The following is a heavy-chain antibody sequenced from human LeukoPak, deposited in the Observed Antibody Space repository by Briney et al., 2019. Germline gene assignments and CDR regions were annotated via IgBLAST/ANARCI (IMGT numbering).Heavy chain of an antibody. J-gene: IGHJ4*02. CDR1: GFIFSDYG. CDR2: VRNDGGDK. D-gene: IGHD3-10*01. V-gene: IGHV3-30*02. CDR3: AKHYYGSGSQKYYFDY. Sequence: GGSLRLSCAASGFIFSDYGMHWVRQAPGKGLEWVTMVRNDGGDKYYADSVRGRITTSRDNSKNTLYLQMNSLRPEDTAVYYCAKHYYGSGSQKYYFDYWGQGTLVTVSS.